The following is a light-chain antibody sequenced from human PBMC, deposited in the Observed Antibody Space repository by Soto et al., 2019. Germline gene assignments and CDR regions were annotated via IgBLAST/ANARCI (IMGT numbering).Light chain of an antibody. J-gene: IGKJ2*01. CDR1: QSVSSN. CDR2: GAS. CDR3: QQDNNWPYT. V-gene: IGKV3-15*01. Sequence: DIVMTQSPSTLSVSPGERATISCRASQSVSSNLAWYQQKPGQAPRLLIYGASTRDTGIPARFSGSGSGTEFTLTISSLQSEDFAVYYCQQDNNWPYTFGQGTKLEIK.